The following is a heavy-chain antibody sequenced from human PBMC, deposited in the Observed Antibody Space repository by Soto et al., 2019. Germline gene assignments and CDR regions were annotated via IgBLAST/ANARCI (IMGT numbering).Heavy chain of an antibody. D-gene: IGHD1-1*01. CDR1: GFTFSSNG. Sequence: GGSLRLSCAASGFTFSSNGMHWVRQAPGKGLEWVAIISYDGSDKYYGDSVKGRFTISRDNSKSTLYLQMDSLREDDTAVYYCAKDHPTTPYWGPGTLVTRSS. J-gene: IGHJ4*02. CDR3: AKDHPTTPY. V-gene: IGHV3-30*18. CDR2: ISYDGSDK.